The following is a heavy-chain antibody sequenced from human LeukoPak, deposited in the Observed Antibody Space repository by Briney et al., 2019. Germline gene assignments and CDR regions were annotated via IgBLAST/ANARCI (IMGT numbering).Heavy chain of an antibody. V-gene: IGHV3-11*01. J-gene: IGHJ4*02. CDR2: ISSSGSTI. Sequence: PGGSLRPSCAASGFTFSDYYMSWIRQAPGKGLEWVSYISSSGSTIYYADSVKGRFTISRDNAKNSLYLQMNSLRAEDTAVYYCARESYCGSTSCYGGDYWGQGTLVTVSS. D-gene: IGHD2-2*01. CDR1: GFTFSDYY. CDR3: ARESYCGSTSCYGGDY.